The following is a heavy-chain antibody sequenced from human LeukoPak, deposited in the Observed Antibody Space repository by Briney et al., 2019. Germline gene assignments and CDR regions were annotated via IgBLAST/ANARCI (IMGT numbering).Heavy chain of an antibody. J-gene: IGHJ4*02. D-gene: IGHD3-22*01. Sequence: ASVQVSCKASGYTFTNYVMNWVRQAPGQGLEWMGWISGYNAKTKYVQKFQGRITMTIDTSTTTAYMELRSLTSDNTAVYYCARVRDYYASSDYSGYWGQGTLVTVSS. CDR1: GYTFTNYV. V-gene: IGHV1-18*01. CDR3: ARVRDYYASSDYSGY. CDR2: ISGYNAKT.